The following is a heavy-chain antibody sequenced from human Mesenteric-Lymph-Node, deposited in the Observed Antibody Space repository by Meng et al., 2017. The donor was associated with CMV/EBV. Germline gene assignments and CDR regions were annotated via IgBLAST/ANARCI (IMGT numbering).Heavy chain of an antibody. V-gene: IGHV3-11*04. CDR2: ISSSGSTI. CDR3: ARDCSSTSCYTSEGDFDY. J-gene: IGHJ4*02. D-gene: IGHD2-2*02. CDR1: GFTFSDYY. Sequence: GESLKISCAASGFTFSDYYMSWIRQAPGKGLEWVSYISSSGSTIYYADSVKGRFTISRDNAKNSLYLQMNSLRAEDTAVYYCARDCSSTSCYTSEGDFDYWGQGTLVTVSS.